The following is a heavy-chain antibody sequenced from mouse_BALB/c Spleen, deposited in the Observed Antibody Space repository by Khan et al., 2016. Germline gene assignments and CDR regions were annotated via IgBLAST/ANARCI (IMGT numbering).Heavy chain of an antibody. CDR1: GFNIKDTY. D-gene: IGHD2-4*01. CDR3: AGAPYDDEVGFAY. CDR2: IDPANGNT. V-gene: IGHV14-3*02. Sequence: VRLQQSGAELVKPGASVKLSCTASGFNIKDTYMHWVKQRPEQGLEWIGRIDPANGNTKYDPKFQGKATITADTSSNTAYLQLSSLTSADTAVYSCAGAPYDDEVGFAYGGQGTLVTVSA. J-gene: IGHJ3*01.